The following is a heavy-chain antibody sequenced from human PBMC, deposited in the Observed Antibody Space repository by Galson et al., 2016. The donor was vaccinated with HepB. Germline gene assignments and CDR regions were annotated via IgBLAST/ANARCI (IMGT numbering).Heavy chain of an antibody. V-gene: IGHV3-9*01. CDR3: ARGRGSNWRDAFDI. D-gene: IGHD6-13*01. Sequence: LRLSCAASGFTFDDYAMHWVRQAPGKGLEWVSGTSWNSGSIGYADSVKGRFTISRDNDKNSLHLQMNILRAEDTALYYCARGRGSNWRDAFDIWGQGTMATVSS. CDR1: GFTFDDYA. CDR2: TSWNSGSI. J-gene: IGHJ3*02.